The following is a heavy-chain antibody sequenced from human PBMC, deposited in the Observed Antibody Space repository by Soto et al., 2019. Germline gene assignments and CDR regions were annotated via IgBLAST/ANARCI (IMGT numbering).Heavy chain of an antibody. CDR3: ARALEYSISSVGFDI. CDR1: GYTFTTYA. J-gene: IGHJ3*02. V-gene: IGHV1-3*01. CDR2: INGGNGNT. D-gene: IGHD6-6*01. Sequence: GASVKVSCKASGYTFTTYAMHWVRQAPGQRLEWMGWINGGNGNTKYSRKFQDRVTFSRDTSATTAYMELSSLRSEDTAVYYCARALEYSISSVGFDIWGQGTMVTVSS.